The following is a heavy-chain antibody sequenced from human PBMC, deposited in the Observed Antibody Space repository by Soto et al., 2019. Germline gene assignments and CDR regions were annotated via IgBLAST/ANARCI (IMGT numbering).Heavy chain of an antibody. Sequence: GESLKISCKGSGYSFTSYWIGWVRQMPGKGLECMGIIYPGDSDTRYSPSFQGQVTISADKSISTAYLQWSSLKASVTAMYYCARHQAPNWFDPWGQGTLVTVSS. CDR1: GYSFTSYW. CDR3: ARHQAPNWFDP. V-gene: IGHV5-51*01. CDR2: IYPGDSDT. J-gene: IGHJ5*02.